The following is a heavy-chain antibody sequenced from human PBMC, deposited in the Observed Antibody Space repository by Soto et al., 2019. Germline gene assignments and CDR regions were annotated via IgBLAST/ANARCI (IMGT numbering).Heavy chain of an antibody. CDR2: IIPISGAA. CDR3: ARDMTRTVVPCSDPS. Sequence: SVKVSCKASGGTFSNYVVNWVRQAPGQGLEWMGRIIPISGAANYAQKFQGRVTITADKSTSTSYMELSSLRSEDTAVYYCARDMTRTVVPCSDPSWGQGTLVTVSS. J-gene: IGHJ4*02. V-gene: IGHV1-69*06. D-gene: IGHD1-7*01. CDR1: GGTFSNYV.